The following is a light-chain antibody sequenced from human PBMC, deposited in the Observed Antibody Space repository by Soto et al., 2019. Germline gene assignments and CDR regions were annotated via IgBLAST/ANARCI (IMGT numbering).Light chain of an antibody. J-gene: IGKJ2*01. CDR2: PIS. Sequence: IQMTQSPSSLSASVGDRVTITCRASQRIGTYLNWYQQRPGRAPKLLISPISTLQRGVPSRFSGSGSGTDFTLTITRLQPEDFATYYCQQSYSTPHTFGQGTKLEIK. CDR3: QQSYSTPHT. V-gene: IGKV1-39*01. CDR1: QRIGTY.